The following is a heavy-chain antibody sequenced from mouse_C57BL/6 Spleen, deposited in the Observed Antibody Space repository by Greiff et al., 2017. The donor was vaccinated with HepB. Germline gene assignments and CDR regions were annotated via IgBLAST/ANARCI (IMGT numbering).Heavy chain of an antibody. J-gene: IGHJ3*01. CDR3: ARDDYDERFAY. CDR2: INPGSGGT. D-gene: IGHD2-4*01. CDR1: GYAFTNYL. V-gene: IGHV1-54*01. Sequence: QVQLQQSGAELVRPGTSVKVSCKASGYAFTNYLIEWVKQRPGQGLEWIGVINPGSGGTNYNEKFKGKATLTADKSSSTAYMQLSSLPSEDSAVYFCARDDYDERFAYWGQGTLVTVSA.